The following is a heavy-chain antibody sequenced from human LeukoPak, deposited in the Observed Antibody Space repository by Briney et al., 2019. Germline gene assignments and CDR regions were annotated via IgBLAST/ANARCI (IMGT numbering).Heavy chain of an antibody. Sequence: GGSLRLSCAASGFTFSGYEMIWVRQAPGRGLEWISYISSSGSTIYYADSAKGRFTISRDNAQSSLYLQMNSLRAEDTAVYYCVRSLRGFDYWGQGTLVTVSS. CDR1: GFTFSGYE. J-gene: IGHJ4*02. CDR3: VRSLRGFDY. D-gene: IGHD3-10*01. CDR2: ISSSGSTI. V-gene: IGHV3-48*03.